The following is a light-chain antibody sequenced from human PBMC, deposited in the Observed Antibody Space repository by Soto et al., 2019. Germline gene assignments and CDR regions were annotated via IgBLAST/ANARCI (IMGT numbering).Light chain of an antibody. J-gene: IGLJ7*01. CDR3: SSFTSTNTVL. Sequence: QSALTQPASVSGSPGQSITISCTGTSSDFGGYNYVSWYQQHPGKAPKLMIYNVSNRPSVVSNRFSGSKSGNTASLTISGLQAEDEGHYYCSSFTSTNTVLFGGGTQLTVL. V-gene: IGLV2-14*01. CDR1: SSDFGGYNY. CDR2: NVS.